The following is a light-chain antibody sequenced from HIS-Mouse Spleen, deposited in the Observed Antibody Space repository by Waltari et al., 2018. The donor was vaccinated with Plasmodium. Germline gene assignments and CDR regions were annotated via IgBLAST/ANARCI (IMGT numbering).Light chain of an antibody. CDR2: GAS. J-gene: IGKJ3*01. CDR1: QSVRSN. V-gene: IGKV3-15*01. Sequence: EIVMTHSPATLSVSPGDRATLSCRASQSVRSNLAWYQQKPGQAPRLLIYGASTRATGIPARFSGSGSGTEFTLTISSLQSEDFAVYYCQQYNNWSFTFGPGTKVDIK. CDR3: QQYNNWSFT.